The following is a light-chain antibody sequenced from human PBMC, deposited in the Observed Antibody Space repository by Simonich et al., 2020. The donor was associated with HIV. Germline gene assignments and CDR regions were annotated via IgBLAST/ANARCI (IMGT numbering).Light chain of an antibody. CDR1: PSVSSN. J-gene: IGKJ4*01. CDR2: GAS. V-gene: IGKV3-15*01. Sequence: EIVMTHTPTTLSLSPGERTTLSCRASPSVSSNLACYQQKPGQAPSLLIYGASTRATGIPARFSGSGSGTEFTLTISSMQSEDFAVYYCQQYNNWPQTFGGGTKVEIK. CDR3: QQYNNWPQT.